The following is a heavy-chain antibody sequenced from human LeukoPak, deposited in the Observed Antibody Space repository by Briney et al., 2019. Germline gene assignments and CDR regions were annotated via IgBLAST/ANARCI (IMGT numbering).Heavy chain of an antibody. J-gene: IGHJ5*02. Sequence: GGSLRLSCAASGFTFSIYAMSWVRQAPGKGLEWVSSISGSGSSTYYADSVKGRFTISRDNSKNTLYLQMNNLRAEDTAVYYCAKEVLGYFDLNWLDPWGQGTLVTVSS. CDR3: AKEVLGYFDLNWLDP. CDR2: ISGSGSST. CDR1: GFTFSIYA. V-gene: IGHV3-23*01. D-gene: IGHD3-9*01.